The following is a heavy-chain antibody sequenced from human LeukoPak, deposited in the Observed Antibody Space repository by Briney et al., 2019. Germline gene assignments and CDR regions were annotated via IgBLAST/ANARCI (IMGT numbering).Heavy chain of an antibody. D-gene: IGHD2-2*01. V-gene: IGHV1-69*01. CDR2: IIPIFGTA. CDR3: PRFGGGLGYCSSTSCPNWFDP. J-gene: IGHJ5*02. CDR1: GGTFSSYA. Sequence: GSSVKVSCKASGGTFSSYAISWVRQAPGQGLEWMGGIIPIFGTANYAQKFQGGVTITADESTSTAYMELSSLRSEDTAVYNCPRFGGGLGYCSSTSCPNWFDPWGQGTLVTVSS.